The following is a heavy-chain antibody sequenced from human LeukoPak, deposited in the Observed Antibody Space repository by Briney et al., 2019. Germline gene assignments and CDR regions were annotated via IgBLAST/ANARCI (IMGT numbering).Heavy chain of an antibody. CDR2: IWYDGSNK. V-gene: IGHV3-33*01. D-gene: IGHD5-18*01. CDR1: GFTFSSYG. J-gene: IGHJ4*02. Sequence: GRSLRLSCAASGFTFSSYGMHWVRQAPGKGLEWVAVIWYDGSNKYYADSVKGRFTISRDNSKNTLYLQMNSLRAEDTAVYYCASGGYTAMVPLDYGGQGTLVTVSS. CDR3: ASGGYTAMVPLDY.